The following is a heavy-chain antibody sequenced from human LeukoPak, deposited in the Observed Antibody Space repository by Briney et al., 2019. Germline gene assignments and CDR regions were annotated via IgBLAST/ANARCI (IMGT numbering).Heavy chain of an antibody. J-gene: IGHJ2*01. Sequence: SETLSLTCTVSGGSISSYYWSWIRQPPGKGLEWIGYIYYSGSANYNPSLKSRVTISVDTSKNQFSLKLSSVTAADTAVYYCARRRAAAGAWYFDLWGRGTLVTVSS. CDR3: ARRRAAAGAWYFDL. V-gene: IGHV4-59*08. D-gene: IGHD6-13*01. CDR1: GGSISSYY. CDR2: IYYSGSA.